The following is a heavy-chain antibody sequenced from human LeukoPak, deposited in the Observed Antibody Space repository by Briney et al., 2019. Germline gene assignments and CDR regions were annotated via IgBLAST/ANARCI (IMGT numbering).Heavy chain of an antibody. CDR3: AKAPGTTGTTWGYLDY. D-gene: IGHD1-1*01. CDR2: ISGSGGST. V-gene: IGHV3-23*01. CDR1: GFTFSSYA. Sequence: TGGSLRLSCAASGFTFSSYAMSWVRQAPGKGLEWVSAISGSGGSTYYADSVKGRFTISRDNSKNTLYLQMDSLRAEDTAVYYCAKAPGTTGTTWGYLDYWGQGTLVTVSS. J-gene: IGHJ4*02.